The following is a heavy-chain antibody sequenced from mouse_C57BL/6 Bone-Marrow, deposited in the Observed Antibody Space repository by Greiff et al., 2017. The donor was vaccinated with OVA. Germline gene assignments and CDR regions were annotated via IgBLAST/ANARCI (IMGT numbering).Heavy chain of an antibody. D-gene: IGHD1-1*01. J-gene: IGHJ1*03. CDR3: ARVYYGSSYRYFEV. CDR2: IYPGSGST. V-gene: IGHV1-55*01. CDR1: GYTFTSYW. Sequence: QVQLQQPGAELVKPGASVKMSCKASGYTFTSYWITWVKQRPGQGLEWIGDIYPGSGSTNYNEKFKSKATLTVDTSSSTAYMQLSSLTSEDSAVYYCARVYYGSSYRYFEVWGTGTTGTVSS.